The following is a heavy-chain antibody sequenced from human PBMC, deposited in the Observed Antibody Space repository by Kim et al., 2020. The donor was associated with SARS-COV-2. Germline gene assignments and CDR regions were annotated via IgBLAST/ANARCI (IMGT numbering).Heavy chain of an antibody. J-gene: IGHJ2*01. D-gene: IGHD2-2*01. CDR2: IWYDGTNK. V-gene: IGHV3-33*01. Sequence: GGSLRLSCAASGFTFSSYGMHWVRQAPGKGLEWVAVIWYDGTNKYYGDSVKGRFTISRDNSKNTLYLQMNSLRAEDTAAYYCARGEGHSSTWYDWYFDLWGRGTLVTVSS. CDR3: ARGEGHSSTWYDWYFDL. CDR1: GFTFSSYG.